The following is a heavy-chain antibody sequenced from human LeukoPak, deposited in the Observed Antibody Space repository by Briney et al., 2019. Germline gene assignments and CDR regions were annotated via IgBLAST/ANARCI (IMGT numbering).Heavy chain of an antibody. V-gene: IGHV3-30*13. D-gene: IGHD2-15*01. Sequence: PGGSLRLSCAASGITFNTYDMCWVRQAPGKGLEWVAFISSHGSETYYADSLKGRFTISRDNSKNRLHLQMINLRPEDTAVYYCVPTPPGYLFDYWGQGTLVRVSS. CDR1: GITFNTYD. CDR2: ISSHGSET. CDR3: VPTPPGYLFDY. J-gene: IGHJ4*02.